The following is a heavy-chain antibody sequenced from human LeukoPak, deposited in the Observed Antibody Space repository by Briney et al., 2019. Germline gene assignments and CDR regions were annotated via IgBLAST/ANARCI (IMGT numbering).Heavy chain of an antibody. D-gene: IGHD6-19*01. Sequence: GGSLRLSCLTSGFTLSTNAMSWVRQAPGKGLEWISGISGSGASTYYADSVKGRFTISRDDSRNTLYLQMNSLRGDDTAVYYCAKSVAVAGLLDYWGQGTLVTVSS. CDR3: AKSVAVAGLLDY. CDR1: GFTLSTNA. V-gene: IGHV3-23*01. J-gene: IGHJ4*02. CDR2: ISGSGAST.